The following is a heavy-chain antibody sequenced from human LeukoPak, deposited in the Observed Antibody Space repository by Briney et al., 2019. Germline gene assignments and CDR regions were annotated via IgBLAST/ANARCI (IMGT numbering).Heavy chain of an antibody. CDR1: GFTFSAYA. V-gene: IGHV3-23*01. CDR3: AKCPLNPYCSSTSCYCYVDY. J-gene: IGHJ4*02. D-gene: IGHD2-2*01. Sequence: GGSLRVSCAASGFTFSAYALSWVRQAPGKGLEWVSAISGSGGSTYYADSVKGRFTISRDNSKNTLYLQMNSLRAEDTAVYYCAKCPLNPYCSSTSCYCYVDYWGQGTLVTVSS. CDR2: ISGSGGST.